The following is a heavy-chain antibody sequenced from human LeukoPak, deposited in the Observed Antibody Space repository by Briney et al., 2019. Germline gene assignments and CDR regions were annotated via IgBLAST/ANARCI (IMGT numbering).Heavy chain of an antibody. CDR1: GGSISSSSYY. CDR3: ARGVREAARLKHYYYYYYMDV. V-gene: IGHV4-39*07. Sequence: SETLSLTCTVSGGSISSSSYYWGWIRQPPGKGLEWIGSIYYSGSTYYNPSLKSRVTISVDTSKNQFSLKLSSVTAADTAVYYCARGVREAARLKHYYYYYYMDVWGKGTTVTVSS. CDR2: IYYSGST. D-gene: IGHD6-6*01. J-gene: IGHJ6*03.